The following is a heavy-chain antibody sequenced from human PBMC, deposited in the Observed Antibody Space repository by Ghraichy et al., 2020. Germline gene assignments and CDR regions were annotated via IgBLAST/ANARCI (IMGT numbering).Heavy chain of an antibody. CDR3: ARDWLGIAPDAFDI. Sequence: GGSLRLSCAASGFTFSDFEMHWVRQAPGKGLELVSYISLSGSSLYYADSVRGRFTISRDNARNSVYLQMNSLRVEDTAIYYCARDWLGIAPDAFDIWGRGTMVNVSS. V-gene: IGHV3-48*03. D-gene: IGHD6-19*01. CDR1: GFTFSDFE. J-gene: IGHJ3*02. CDR2: ISLSGSSL.